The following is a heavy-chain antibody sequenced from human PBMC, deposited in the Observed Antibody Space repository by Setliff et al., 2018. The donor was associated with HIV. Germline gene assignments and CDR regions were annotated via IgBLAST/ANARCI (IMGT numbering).Heavy chain of an antibody. D-gene: IGHD2-2*01. J-gene: IGHJ3*02. CDR3: ATQRDIVMVPGQGGFDI. CDR2: ISVYNGNT. Sequence: ASVKVSCKASTYTFISYVINWVRQAPGQGLEWMGRISVYNGNTIYEQKLQGRVIMTTDTSTSTAYMELRSLRSDDTAMYYCATQRDIVMVPGQGGFDIWAQGTMVTVSS. CDR1: TYTFISYV. V-gene: IGHV1-18*01.